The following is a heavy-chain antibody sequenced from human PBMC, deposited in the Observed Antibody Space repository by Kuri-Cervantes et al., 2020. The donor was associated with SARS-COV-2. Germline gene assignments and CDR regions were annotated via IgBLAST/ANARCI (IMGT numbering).Heavy chain of an antibody. D-gene: IGHD4-11*01. Sequence: SETLSLTCTVSGGSISSGSYYWSWIRQPAGKGLEWIGRIYTSGSTNYNPSLKSRVTMSVDTSKNQFSLKLSSVTAADTAVYYCARVGTTVQDYWGQGTLVTVSS. CDR1: GGSISSGSYY. V-gene: IGHV4-61*02. CDR3: ARVGTTVQDY. CDR2: IYTSGST. J-gene: IGHJ4*02.